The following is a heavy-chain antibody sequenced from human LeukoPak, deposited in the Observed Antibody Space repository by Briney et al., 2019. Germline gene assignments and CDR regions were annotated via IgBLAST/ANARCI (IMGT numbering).Heavy chain of an antibody. Sequence: GGSLRLSCAASGFTFSSYSMNWVRRAPGKGLEWVSSISSSSSYIYYAASVKGRFTISRDNAKNSLYPQMNSLRAEDTAVYYCARDGNYGRDDALDIWGQGTMVTVSS. CDR3: ARDGNYGRDDALDI. V-gene: IGHV3-21*01. CDR2: ISSSSSYI. J-gene: IGHJ3*02. D-gene: IGHD1-7*01. CDR1: GFTFSSYS.